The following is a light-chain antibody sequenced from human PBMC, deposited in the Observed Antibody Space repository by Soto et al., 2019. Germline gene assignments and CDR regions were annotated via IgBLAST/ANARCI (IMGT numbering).Light chain of an antibody. CDR2: GNS. Sequence: QSVLTQPPSVSGAPGQRVTISCTGSSSNIGAGYDVHWYQQLPGTAPKLLIYGNSNRPSGVPDRFSGSKSGTSASLAITGLQAEDEADYYCQSYDSSLSGSREYVVFGGGTKVTVL. V-gene: IGLV1-40*01. CDR3: QSYDSSLSGSREYVV. CDR1: SSNIGAGYD. J-gene: IGLJ2*01.